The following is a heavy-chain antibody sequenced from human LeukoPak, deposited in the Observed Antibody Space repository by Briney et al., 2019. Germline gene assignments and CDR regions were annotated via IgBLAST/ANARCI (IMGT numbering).Heavy chain of an antibody. CDR2: IYYSGST. D-gene: IGHD5-24*01. CDR3: ASARDFGWEEIWN. CDR1: GGSISSYY. J-gene: IGHJ4*02. Sequence: PSETLSLTCTVSGGSISSYYWSWIRQPPGKGLEWIGSIYYSGSTNYNPSLKSRVTISVDTSKNQFSLKLSSVTAADTAVYYCASARDFGWEEIWNWGQGTLVTVSS. V-gene: IGHV4-59*08.